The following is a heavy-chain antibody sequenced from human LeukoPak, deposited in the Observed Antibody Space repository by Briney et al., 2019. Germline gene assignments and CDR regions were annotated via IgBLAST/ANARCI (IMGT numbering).Heavy chain of an antibody. CDR1: GFTFSSYS. CDR2: ISSSSSYI. V-gene: IGHV3-21*01. J-gene: IGHJ2*01. Sequence: GGSLRLSCAASGFTFSSYSMNWVRQAPGKGLEWVSSISSSSSYIYYADSVKGRFTISRDNAKNPLYLQMNSLRAEDTAVYYCARASTSFLAYWYFDLWGRGTLATVSS. D-gene: IGHD4-11*01. CDR3: ARASTSFLAYWYFDL.